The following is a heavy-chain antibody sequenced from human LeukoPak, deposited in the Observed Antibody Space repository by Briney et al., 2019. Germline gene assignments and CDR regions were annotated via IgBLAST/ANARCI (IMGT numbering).Heavy chain of an antibody. J-gene: IGHJ4*02. D-gene: IGHD3-22*01. CDR1: GFTFSSYG. CDR2: ISYDGSNK. Sequence: GGSLRPSCAASGFTFSSYGMHWVRQAPGKGLEWVAVISYDGSNKYYADSVKGRFTISRDNSKNTLYLQMNSLRAEDTAVYYCARDKSGYYPRAHFDYWGQGTLVTVSS. CDR3: ARDKSGYYPRAHFDY. V-gene: IGHV3-30*03.